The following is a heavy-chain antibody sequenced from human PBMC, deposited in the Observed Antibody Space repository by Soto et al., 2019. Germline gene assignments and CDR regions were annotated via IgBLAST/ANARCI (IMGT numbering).Heavy chain of an antibody. CDR1: GVSLRNCY. CDR3: ARAAYGSGNYYAPHYYYAMDV. J-gene: IGHJ6*02. Sequence: SETLSLTCTFSGVSLRNCYWSCLRQPPGKGLEWLGYILYTGNTNYNPSLKSRVTISVDTSKNQVSLELTSVTTADTAVYFCARAAYGSGNYYAPHYYYAMDVWGQGTTVT. CDR2: ILYTGNT. V-gene: IGHV4-59*01. D-gene: IGHD3-10*01.